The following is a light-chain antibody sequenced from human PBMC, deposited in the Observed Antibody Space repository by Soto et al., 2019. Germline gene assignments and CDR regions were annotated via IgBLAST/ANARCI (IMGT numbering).Light chain of an antibody. V-gene: IGKV1-16*01. J-gene: IGKJ5*01. Sequence: DIQMTQAPSSLSASVVDRVTITFQASQDISNYLNWYQQKPGKAPNPLIYDASSLKSGVPARFSGSGSGTEFTLTISSLQPDDFATYYCQQYNTYSTFGQGTRLEIK. CDR1: QDISNY. CDR3: QQYNTYST. CDR2: DAS.